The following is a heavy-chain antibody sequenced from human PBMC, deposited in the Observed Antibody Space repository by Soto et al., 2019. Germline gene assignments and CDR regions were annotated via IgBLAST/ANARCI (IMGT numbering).Heavy chain of an antibody. J-gene: IGHJ3*02. Sequence: QVQLVQSGADVKKPGASVKVSCKASGYNFTSYGISWVRQAPGQGLEWMGWISPHNGRTKYARRFQDRVTMTTETPTSTVYMELGSLRSDDTAVYYCARDRYYSSGRYFDHDAFDIWGQGTVVTVSS. V-gene: IGHV1-18*01. CDR1: GYNFTSYG. CDR2: ISPHNGRT. CDR3: ARDRYYSSGRYFDHDAFDI. D-gene: IGHD6-19*01.